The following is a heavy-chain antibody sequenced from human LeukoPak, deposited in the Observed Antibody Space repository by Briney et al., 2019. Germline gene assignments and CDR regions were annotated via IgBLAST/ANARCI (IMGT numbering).Heavy chain of an antibody. J-gene: IGHJ6*03. Sequence: ASVKVSCKASGYTFTSYDINWVRQATGQGLEWMGWMNPNSGNTGYAQKFQGRVTMTRNTSISTAYMELSSLRSEDTAVYYCARGPDYGDYPYYYYYYMDVWGKGTTVTISS. V-gene: IGHV1-8*01. D-gene: IGHD4-17*01. CDR1: GYTFTSYD. CDR3: ARGPDYGDYPYYYYYYMDV. CDR2: MNPNSGNT.